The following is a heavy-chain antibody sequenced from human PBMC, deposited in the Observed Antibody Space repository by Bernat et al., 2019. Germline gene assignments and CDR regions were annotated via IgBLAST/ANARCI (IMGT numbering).Heavy chain of an antibody. D-gene: IGHD6-13*01. CDR1: GFTFTSSA. CDR2: IVVGSGNT. CDR3: AADGSSWRAFDI. V-gene: IGHV1-58*01. J-gene: IGHJ3*02. Sequence: QMQLVQSGPEVKKPGTSVKVSCKASGFTFTSSAVQWVRQARGQRLEWIGWIVVGSGNTNYAQKFQERVTITRDMSTSTAYMELSSLRSEDTAVYYCAADGSSWRAFDIRGQGTMVTVSS.